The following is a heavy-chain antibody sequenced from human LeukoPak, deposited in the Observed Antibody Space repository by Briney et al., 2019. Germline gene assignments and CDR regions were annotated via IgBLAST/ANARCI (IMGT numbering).Heavy chain of an antibody. V-gene: IGHV4-59*01. Sequence: SETLSLTCTVSGGSISTYYWRWVRQPPGKGMEWIGYIYYSVSTNYNPSLKRRVTISLDTSENKFSLKLSSATAADTAVYYCATSPAAATGGFDYWGQGTLVTVSS. J-gene: IGHJ4*02. CDR2: IYYSVST. D-gene: IGHD6-25*01. CDR3: ATSPAAATGGFDY. CDR1: GGSISTYY.